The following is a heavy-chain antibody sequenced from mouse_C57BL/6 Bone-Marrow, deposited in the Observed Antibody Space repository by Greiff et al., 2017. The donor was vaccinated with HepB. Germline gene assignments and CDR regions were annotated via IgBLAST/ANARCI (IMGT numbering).Heavy chain of an antibody. J-gene: IGHJ1*03. CDR3: ARCTTVVAKDGYFDV. Sequence: QVQLQQSGAELARPGASVKMSCKASGYTFTSYTMHWVKQRPGQGLEWIGYINPSSGYTKYNQKFKDKATLTADKSSSTAYMQLSSLTSEDSAVYYCARCTTVVAKDGYFDVWGTGTTVTVSS. V-gene: IGHV1-4*01. CDR2: INPSSGYT. D-gene: IGHD1-1*01. CDR1: GYTFTSYT.